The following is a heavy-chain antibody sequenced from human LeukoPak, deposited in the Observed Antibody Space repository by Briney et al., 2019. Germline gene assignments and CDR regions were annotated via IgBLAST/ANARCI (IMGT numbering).Heavy chain of an antibody. D-gene: IGHD5-18*01. CDR3: ARHSSGYSYDY. Sequence: SETLSLTCTVSGGSMTSYYWSWIRQPAGKGLEWIGRIFSSGSTNYNPSLESRVTMSVDTSKSQFSLKLSSVTAADTAVYYCARHSSGYSYDYWGQGTLVTVSS. V-gene: IGHV4-4*07. CDR2: IFSSGST. CDR1: GGSMTSYY. J-gene: IGHJ4*02.